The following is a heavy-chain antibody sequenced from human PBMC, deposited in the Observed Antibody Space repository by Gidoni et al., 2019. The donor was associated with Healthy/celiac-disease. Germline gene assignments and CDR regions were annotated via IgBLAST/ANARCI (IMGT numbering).Heavy chain of an antibody. V-gene: IGHV1-46*03. J-gene: IGHJ6*02. CDR2: INPSGGST. CDR3: ASIGGHSNLDYYGMDV. D-gene: IGHD4-4*01. Sequence: QVQLVQSGAEVQKPGASVKVSCKASGYTFTSYYMHWVRQAPGQGLEWMGIINPSGGSTSYAQKFQGRVTMTRDTSTSTVYMELSSLRSEDTAVYYCASIGGHSNLDYYGMDVWGQGTTVTVSS. CDR1: GYTFTSYY.